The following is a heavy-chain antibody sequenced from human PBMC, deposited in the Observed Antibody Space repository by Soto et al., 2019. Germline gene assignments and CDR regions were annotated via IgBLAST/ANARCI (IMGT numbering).Heavy chain of an antibody. Sequence: QVQLVQSGAEVKKPGSSVKVSCKASGGTFSSYAISWVRQAPGQGLEWMGGIIPIFGTANYAQKSQGRDKITADESMSTAYMELSSLRSEDTAVYYCARAEEFRGVTPFDYGGQGTLVTVSS. CDR3: ARAEEFRGVTPFDY. D-gene: IGHD3-10*01. CDR1: GGTFSSYA. V-gene: IGHV1-69*01. CDR2: IIPIFGTA. J-gene: IGHJ4*02.